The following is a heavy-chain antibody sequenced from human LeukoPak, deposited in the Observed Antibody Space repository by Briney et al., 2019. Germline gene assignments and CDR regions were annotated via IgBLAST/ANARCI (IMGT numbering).Heavy chain of an antibody. CDR1: GGSISSHY. CDR3: ARAGSSGWYEFDY. D-gene: IGHD6-19*01. V-gene: IGHV4-59*11. J-gene: IGHJ4*02. Sequence: SETLSLTCTVSGGSISSHYWSWIRQPPGKGLEWIGYIYYSGSTNYNPSLKSRDTISVDTSKNQFSLKLSSVTAADTAVYYCARAGSSGWYEFDYWGQGTLVTVSS. CDR2: IYYSGST.